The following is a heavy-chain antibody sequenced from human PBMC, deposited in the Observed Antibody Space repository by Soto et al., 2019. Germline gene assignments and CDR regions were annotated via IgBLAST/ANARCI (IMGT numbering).Heavy chain of an antibody. V-gene: IGHV1-46*03. D-gene: IGHD3-16*02. J-gene: IGHJ4*02. CDR2: SNPSGGST. CDR1: GYSFTSYY. CDR3: ARYALAITFGGVIVPGY. Sequence: ASVKVSCKASGYSFTSYYMHWVRQAPGQGLEWMGVSNPSGGSTSYAQKFQGRVIMTRDTSTSTVYMELSSLRTEDTAVYYCARYALAITFGGVIVPGYWGQGTLVTVSS.